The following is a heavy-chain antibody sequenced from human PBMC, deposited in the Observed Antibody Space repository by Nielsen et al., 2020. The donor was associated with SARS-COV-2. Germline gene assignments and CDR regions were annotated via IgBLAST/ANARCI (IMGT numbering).Heavy chain of an antibody. CDR1: GFTFDDYA. Sequence: SLKISCAASGFTFDDYAMHWVRQAPGKGLEWVSGISWNSGSIGYADSVKGRFTISRDNAKNSLYLQMNSLRAEDTALYYCAKDDYGDYWGQGTLVTVSS. V-gene: IGHV3-9*01. J-gene: IGHJ4*02. CDR2: ISWNSGSI. CDR3: AKDDYGDY.